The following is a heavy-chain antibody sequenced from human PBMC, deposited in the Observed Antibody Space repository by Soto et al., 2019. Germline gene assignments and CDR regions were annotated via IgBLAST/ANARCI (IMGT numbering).Heavy chain of an antibody. J-gene: IGHJ6*04. CDR3: ARDKQHSYGGDGAGGMDV. D-gene: IGHD5-18*01. CDR2: IYYSGST. Sequence: SETLSLTCTVSGGSISSYYWSWIRQPPGKGLEWIGYIYYSGSTNYNPSLKSRVTISVDTSKNQFSLKLSSVTAADTAVYYCARDKQHSYGGDGAGGMDVGGKGTRVTVPS. V-gene: IGHV4-59*12. CDR1: GGSISSYY.